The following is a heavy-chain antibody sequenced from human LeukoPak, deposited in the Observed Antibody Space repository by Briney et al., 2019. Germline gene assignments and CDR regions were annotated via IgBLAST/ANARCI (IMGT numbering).Heavy chain of an antibody. V-gene: IGHV4-59*12. CDR1: GGSISSYY. Sequence: SETLSLTCTVSGGSISSYYWSWIRQPPGKGLEWIGYIYYSGSTSYNPSLKSRVTISVDTSKNQFSLKLSSVTAADTAVYYCARDRYDFWSGYYTGNPPFDYWGQGTLVTVSS. CDR2: IYYSGST. CDR3: ARDRYDFWSGYYTGNPPFDY. D-gene: IGHD3-3*01. J-gene: IGHJ4*02.